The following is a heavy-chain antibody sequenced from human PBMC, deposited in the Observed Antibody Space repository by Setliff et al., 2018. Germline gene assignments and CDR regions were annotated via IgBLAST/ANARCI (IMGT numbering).Heavy chain of an antibody. CDR2: ISSSSSTV. Sequence: GGSLRLSCAASGFTFRSYSMKWIRQAPGKGLEWVSYISSSSSTVYYADSVKGRFTISRDNAKNLLYLQMNSLRAEDTAVYYCARDQQWELLPYYFDYWGQGTLVTVSS. D-gene: IGHD1-26*01. CDR1: GFTFRSYS. CDR3: ARDQQWELLPYYFDY. V-gene: IGHV3-48*01. J-gene: IGHJ4*02.